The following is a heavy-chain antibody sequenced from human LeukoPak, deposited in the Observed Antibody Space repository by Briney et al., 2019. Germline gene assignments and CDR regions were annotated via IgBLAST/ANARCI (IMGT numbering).Heavy chain of an antibody. D-gene: IGHD3-22*01. V-gene: IGHV3-48*03. CDR3: ARNNYYYESSGYFRHDV. J-gene: IGHJ4*02. Sequence: PGGSLRLSCAASGFTFSSYEMNWVRQAPGKGLEWVSYISSSGSSIYYVDSVKGRFAIPRDNAKNSLYLQMDSLRAEDTAVYYCARNNYYYESSGYFRHDVWGQGTLVTVSS. CDR1: GFTFSSYE. CDR2: ISSSGSSI.